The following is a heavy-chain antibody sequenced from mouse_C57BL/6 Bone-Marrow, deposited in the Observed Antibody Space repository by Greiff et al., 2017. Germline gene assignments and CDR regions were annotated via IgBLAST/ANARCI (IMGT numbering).Heavy chain of an antibody. V-gene: IGHV1-50*01. CDR1: GYTFTSYW. J-gene: IGHJ2*01. Sequence: QVQLQQSGAELVKPGASVKLSCKASGYTFTSYWMQWVKQRPGQGLEWIGEIDPSDSYTNYNQKFKGKATLTVDTSSSTAYMQLSSLTSEDSAVYYCARQIYWGQGTTLTVSS. CDR3: ARQIY. CDR2: IDPSDSYT.